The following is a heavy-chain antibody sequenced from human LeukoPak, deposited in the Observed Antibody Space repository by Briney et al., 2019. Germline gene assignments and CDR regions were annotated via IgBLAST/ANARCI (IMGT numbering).Heavy chain of an antibody. CDR2: IWCDGSNK. CDR1: GLSFSSYR. D-gene: IGHD1-26*01. Sequence: GGSLRLSCAASGLSFSSYRMHWVRQAPGKGLEWVAVIWCDGSNKYYDGTNKYYADSVKGRFTISRDNSKNTLYLQMNSLRAEDTAVYYCAEAGSFQDYWGQGTLVTVSS. J-gene: IGHJ4*02. CDR3: AEAGSFQDY. V-gene: IGHV3-30*02.